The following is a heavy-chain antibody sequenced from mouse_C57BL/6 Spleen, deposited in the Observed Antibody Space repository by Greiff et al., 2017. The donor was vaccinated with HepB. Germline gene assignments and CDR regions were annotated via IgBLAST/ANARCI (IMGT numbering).Heavy chain of an antibody. Sequence: LMESGEGLVKPGGSLKLSCAASGFTFSSYAMSWVRQTPEKRLEWVAYISSGGDYIYYADTVKGRFTISRDNARNTLYLQMSSLKSEDTAMYYCTRDRNWFYAMDYWGQGTSVTVSS. D-gene: IGHD4-1*01. CDR1: GFTFSSYA. J-gene: IGHJ4*01. CDR2: ISSGGDYI. CDR3: TRDRNWFYAMDY. V-gene: IGHV5-9-1*02.